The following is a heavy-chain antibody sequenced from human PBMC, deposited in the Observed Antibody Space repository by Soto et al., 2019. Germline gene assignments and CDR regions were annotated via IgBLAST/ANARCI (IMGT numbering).Heavy chain of an antibody. CDR1: GFTFNNHA. D-gene: IGHD6-19*01. Sequence: RLSCAASGFTFNNHAMSWVRQSPGKGLECVSSIIDSGGRTNYADSVKRRFTVSRDNSKNTLYLQMNSLRAEDTAVYYCAKTTVSGRGFDYWGQGTLVTVSS. V-gene: IGHV3-23*01. CDR3: AKTTVSGRGFDY. J-gene: IGHJ4*02. CDR2: IIDSGGRT.